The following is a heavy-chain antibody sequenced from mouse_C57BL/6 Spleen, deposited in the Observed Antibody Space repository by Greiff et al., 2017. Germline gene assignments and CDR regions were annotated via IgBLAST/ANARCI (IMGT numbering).Heavy chain of an antibody. CDR1: GYAFSSYW. CDR3: ARCGNSYWYFDV. V-gene: IGHV1-80*01. Sequence: VQLQQSGAELVKPGASVKISCKASGYAFSSYWMNWVKQRPGKGLEWIGQIYPGDGDTNYNGKFKGKATLTADKSSSPAYMQLSSLTSEDSAVYFCARCGNSYWYFDVWGTGTTVTVSS. CDR2: IYPGDGDT. J-gene: IGHJ1*03.